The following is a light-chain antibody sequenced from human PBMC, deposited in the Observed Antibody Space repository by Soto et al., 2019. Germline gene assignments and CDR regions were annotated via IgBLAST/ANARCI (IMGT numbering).Light chain of an antibody. CDR1: SSNIGAGYD. J-gene: IGLJ2*01. CDR3: QSYDSSLSVI. CDR2: GNS. Sequence: QAVVTQPPSVSGAPGQRVTISCTGSSSNIGAGYDVHWYQQLPGTAPKLLIYGNSNRPSGVPDRFSGSKSGTSASLAITGRQAEVEVDYFRQSYDSSLSVIFGGGTKLTVL. V-gene: IGLV1-40*01.